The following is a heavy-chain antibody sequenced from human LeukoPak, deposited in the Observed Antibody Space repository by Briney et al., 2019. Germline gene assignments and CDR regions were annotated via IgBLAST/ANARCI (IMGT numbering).Heavy chain of an antibody. D-gene: IGHD3-10*01. CDR1: GFTFSRHW. V-gene: IGHV3-7*05. CDR2: INEDGSKK. Sequence: GGSLRLSCAASGFTFSRHWMTWVRQAPGKGLEWVANINEDGSKKDSVDSVKGRFTISRDNAKNSLSLEMNSLRAEDTAVYYCAIDSHLFRTRPDFDFWGQGTLVTVSS. J-gene: IGHJ4*02. CDR3: AIDSHLFRTRPDFDF.